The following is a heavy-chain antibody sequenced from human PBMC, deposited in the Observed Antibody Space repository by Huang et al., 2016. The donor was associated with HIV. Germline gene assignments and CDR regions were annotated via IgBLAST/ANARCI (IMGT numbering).Heavy chain of an antibody. Sequence: QVQLRQWGAGLVKPSETLSLTCAVYGGSFSGYYWTWIRQSPGQGLEWSGEINHIGKTNYQHSRKSRGTISKDTAKNQFSLQWTSVSAADTGVYFCAREKAADSAWYGVYYFDYWGEGALVPSPQ. D-gene: IGHD6-19*01. J-gene: IGHJ4*02. CDR3: AREKAADSAWYGVYYFDY. V-gene: IGHV4-34*01. CDR1: GGSFSGYY. CDR2: INHIGKT.